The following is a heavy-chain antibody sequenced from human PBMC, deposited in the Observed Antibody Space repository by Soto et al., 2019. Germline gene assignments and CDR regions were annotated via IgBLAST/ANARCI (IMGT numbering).Heavy chain of an antibody. CDR3: ARAESITFGGVIVRSRAFDI. CDR1: GGSISSGGYS. J-gene: IGHJ3*02. D-gene: IGHD3-16*02. Sequence: PSETLSLTCAVSGGSISSGGYSWSWIRQPPGKGLEWIGYIYHSGSAYYNPSLKSRVTISVDRSKNQFSLKLSSVTAADTAVYYCARAESITFGGVIVRSRAFDIWGRGTMVTVSS. CDR2: IYHSGSA. V-gene: IGHV4-30-2*01.